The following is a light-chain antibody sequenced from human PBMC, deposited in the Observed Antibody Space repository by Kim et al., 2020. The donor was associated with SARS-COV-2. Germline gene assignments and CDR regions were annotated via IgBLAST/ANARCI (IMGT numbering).Light chain of an antibody. CDR3: CSYAGRYTYV. CDR2: DVN. Sequence: GQSVIISCTGSSSDIGAYNYISWYQQHAGEVPKLMIFDVNKRPSGVPDRFSGSKSGNTVSLTISGLQAEDEADYYCCSYAGRYTYVFGTGTKVTVL. V-gene: IGLV2-11*03. CDR1: SSDIGAYNY. J-gene: IGLJ1*01.